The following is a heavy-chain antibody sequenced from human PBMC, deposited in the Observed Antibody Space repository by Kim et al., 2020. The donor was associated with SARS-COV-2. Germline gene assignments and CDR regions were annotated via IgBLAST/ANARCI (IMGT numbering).Heavy chain of an antibody. J-gene: IGHJ6*02. D-gene: IGHD6-13*01. CDR1: GYTFTGYY. V-gene: IGHV1-2*05. Sequence: ASVKVSCKASGYTFTGYYMHWVRQAPGQGLEWMGRINPKSGGTNYAQKFQGRVTMTRDTSISTAYMELSRLRSDDTVVYYCARSRIAAAGKHYYYGMDVWGQGTTVTVSS. CDR2: INPKSGGT. CDR3: ARSRIAAAGKHYYYGMDV.